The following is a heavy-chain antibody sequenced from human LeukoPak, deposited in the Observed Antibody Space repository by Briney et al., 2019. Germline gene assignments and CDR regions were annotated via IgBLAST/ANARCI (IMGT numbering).Heavy chain of an antibody. CDR1: GYSISSGYY. Sequence: SETLSLTCAVSGYSISSGYYWGWIRQPPGKGLEWIGSIYHSGSSYYNPSLKSRVTISVDTSKNQFSLKLSSVTVADTAVYYCARGYCSSTSCYDFDYWGQGTLVTVSS. CDR2: IYHSGSS. V-gene: IGHV4-38-2*01. D-gene: IGHD2-2*01. CDR3: ARGYCSSTSCYDFDY. J-gene: IGHJ4*02.